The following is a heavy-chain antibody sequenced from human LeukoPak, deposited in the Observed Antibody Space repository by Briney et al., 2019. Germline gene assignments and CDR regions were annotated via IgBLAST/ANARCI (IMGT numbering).Heavy chain of an antibody. J-gene: IGHJ4*02. CDR3: ARRVVTFLPEREYYFDY. V-gene: IGHV1-3*01. CDR2: INAGNGNT. CDR1: GYTFTSYA. D-gene: IGHD3-16*01. Sequence: GASVKVSCKASGYTFTSYAMHWVRQAPGQRLEWMGWINAGNGNTKYSQKFQGRVTITRDTSASTAYMELSSLRSEDTAVYYCARRVVTFLPEREYYFDYWGQGTLVTVSS.